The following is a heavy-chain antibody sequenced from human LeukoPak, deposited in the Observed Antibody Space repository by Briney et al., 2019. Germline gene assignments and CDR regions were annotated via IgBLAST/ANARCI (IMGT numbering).Heavy chain of an antibody. CDR3: ARDGSWGDYQFYFYMDV. Sequence: GGSLRLSCEASGFTFGSFAMSWVRQAPGKGLECLSGISASGHYIYQADSVKGRFTISRDNSKNTLYIEMNSLRAEDTAVYYCARDGSWGDYQFYFYMDVWGKGTTVTVSS. J-gene: IGHJ6*03. CDR2: ISASGHYI. D-gene: IGHD2-2*01. V-gene: IGHV3-23*01. CDR1: GFTFGSFA.